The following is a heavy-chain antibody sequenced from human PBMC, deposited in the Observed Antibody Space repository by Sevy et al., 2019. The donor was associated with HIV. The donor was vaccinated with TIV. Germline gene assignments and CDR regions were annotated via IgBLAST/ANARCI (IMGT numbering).Heavy chain of an antibody. V-gene: IGHV1-18*01. D-gene: IGHD3-22*01. J-gene: IGHJ4*02. Sequence: ASVKVSCKASGYIFTNYPICWVRQAPGQGLEWMGCIRTSNRETKYTQKLQGRAIMTTDTSTSTVYMDLRNLSSDDTAVYYCARDSDGSGHDYLDYFDYWGQGTLVTVSS. CDR1: GYIFTNYP. CDR3: ARDSDGSGHDYLDYFDY. CDR2: IRTSNRET.